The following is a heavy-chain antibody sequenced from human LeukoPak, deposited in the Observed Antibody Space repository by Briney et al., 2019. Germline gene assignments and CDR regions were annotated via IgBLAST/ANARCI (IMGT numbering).Heavy chain of an antibody. V-gene: IGHV3-33*01. D-gene: IGHD2/OR15-2a*01. Sequence: GGSLRLSCAASGFTFSNYGMHWVRQAPGKGLEWVAVIWYDGSNKYYADSVKGRFTISRDNSKNTLYLQMNSLRAGDTAVYYCARSGEYGSFDYWGQGTLVTVSS. CDR1: GFTFSNYG. J-gene: IGHJ4*02. CDR2: IWYDGSNK. CDR3: ARSGEYGSFDY.